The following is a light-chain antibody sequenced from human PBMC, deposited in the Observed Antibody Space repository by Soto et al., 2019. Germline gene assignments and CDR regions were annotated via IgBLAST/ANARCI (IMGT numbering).Light chain of an antibody. Sequence: EIVMTQSPATLSVSPGERATLSCRASQSIGSDLAWYQQKPGQAPRLFIYSASTRATGFPARFSGSGSGTEFTLTISSLQSEDFAIYYCQQYNDRPRTFGQGTKVEIK. CDR3: QQYNDRPRT. J-gene: IGKJ1*01. V-gene: IGKV3-15*01. CDR2: SAS. CDR1: QSIGSD.